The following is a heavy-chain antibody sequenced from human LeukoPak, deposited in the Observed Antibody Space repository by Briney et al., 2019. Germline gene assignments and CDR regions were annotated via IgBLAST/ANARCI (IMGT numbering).Heavy chain of an antibody. D-gene: IGHD3-10*01. CDR1: GFTFSSYA. J-gene: IGHJ4*02. V-gene: IGHV3-23*01. Sequence: GGSLRLSCAASGFTFSSYAMSWVRQAPGEGLEWGSTISGSGSSTYYADSVKGRFTISRDNSKNTLYLQMNSLRAEDTAIYYCAKDSYYYGSGSFYWGQGTLVTVSS. CDR2: ISGSGSST. CDR3: AKDSYYYGSGSFY.